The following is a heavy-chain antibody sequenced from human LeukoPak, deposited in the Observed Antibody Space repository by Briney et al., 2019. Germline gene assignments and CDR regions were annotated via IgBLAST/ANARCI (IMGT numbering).Heavy chain of an antibody. V-gene: IGHV4-39*07. CDR2: IYYSGST. J-gene: IGHJ4*02. CDR3: ARFGDCFDY. Sequence: SETLSLTCTVSGGSISSSSYYWGWIRQPPGKGLEWIESIYYSGSTYYNPSLKSRVTISVDTSKNQFSLKLSSVTAADTAVYYCARFGDCFDYWGQGTLVTVSS. D-gene: IGHD3-10*01. CDR1: GGSISSSSYY.